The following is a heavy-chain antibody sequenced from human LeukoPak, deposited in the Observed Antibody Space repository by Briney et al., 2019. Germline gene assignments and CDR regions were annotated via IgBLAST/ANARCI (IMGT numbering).Heavy chain of an antibody. J-gene: IGHJ3*02. D-gene: IGHD2-15*01. Sequence: PGGSLRVSCAASGFTFSRYGMHWVRQAPGKGLEWVAIIWYDGNEKHYADSVKGRLTISRDNSKNTLYLQMNSLRAEDTALYYCAREGDRMDAFNIWGQGTMVTVSS. CDR3: AREGDRMDAFNI. CDR1: GFTFSRYG. V-gene: IGHV3-33*01. CDR2: IWYDGNEK.